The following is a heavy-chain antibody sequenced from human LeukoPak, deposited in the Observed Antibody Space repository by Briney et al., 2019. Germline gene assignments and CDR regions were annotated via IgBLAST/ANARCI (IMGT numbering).Heavy chain of an antibody. J-gene: IGHJ3*02. CDR2: IYYSGST. V-gene: IGHV4-39*01. D-gene: IGHD1/OR15-1a*01. CDR1: GGSMSNIYY. Sequence: MSSETLSLTCNVSGGSMSNIYYWGWIRQPPGKGLEWIGSIYYSGSTYYNPSLKSRVTISVDTSKNQFSLKLSSVTAADTAVYYCASWNTARPLWVPKPKAFDIWGQGTMVTVSS. CDR3: ASWNTARPLWVPKPKAFDI.